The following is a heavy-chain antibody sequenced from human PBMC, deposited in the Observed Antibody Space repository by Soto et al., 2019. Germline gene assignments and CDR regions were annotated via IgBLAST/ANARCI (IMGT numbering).Heavy chain of an antibody. Sequence: GTAPTLVNPTQPLTLTCTFSGFSLSSSGVGVGWIRQPPGKALEWLALIYWDDDKRYSPSLKSRLTITEDTSKNQVVLTMTNMDPVDTATYYCAHRQRTVYFDYWGQGTLVTVSS. CDR2: IYWDDDK. J-gene: IGHJ4*02. V-gene: IGHV2-5*02. CDR1: GFSLSSSGVG. D-gene: IGHD4-17*01. CDR3: AHRQRTVYFDY.